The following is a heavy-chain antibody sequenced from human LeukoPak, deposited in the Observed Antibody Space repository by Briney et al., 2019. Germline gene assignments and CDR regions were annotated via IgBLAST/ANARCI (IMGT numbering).Heavy chain of an antibody. Sequence: SETLSLTCAAYGGSFSGYYWSWIRQPPGKGLEWIGEINHSGSTNYNPSLKSRVTISVDTSKNQFSLKLSSVTAADTAVYYCARGDSCGYLTANYFDYWGQGTLVTVSS. CDR2: INHSGST. CDR3: ARGDSCGYLTANYFDY. CDR1: GGSFSGYY. J-gene: IGHJ4*02. D-gene: IGHD5-18*01. V-gene: IGHV4-34*01.